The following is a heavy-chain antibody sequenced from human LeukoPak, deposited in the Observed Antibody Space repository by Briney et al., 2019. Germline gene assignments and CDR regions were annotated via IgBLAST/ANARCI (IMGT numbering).Heavy chain of an antibody. D-gene: IGHD5-12*01. V-gene: IGHV3-30*04. Sequence: PGGSLRLSCAASGFTFSSYAMHWVRQAPGKGLEWVAVISYDGSNKYYADSVKGRFTISRDNSKNTLYLQMNSLRAEDTAVYYCARDRGVATAYYYYGMDVWGQGTTVTVSS. CDR3: ARDRGVATAYYYYGMDV. CDR1: GFTFSSYA. J-gene: IGHJ6*02. CDR2: ISYDGSNK.